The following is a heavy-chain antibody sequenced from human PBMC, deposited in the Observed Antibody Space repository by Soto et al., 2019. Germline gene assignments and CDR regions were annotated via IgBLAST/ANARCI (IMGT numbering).Heavy chain of an antibody. CDR2: IGGNSVNT. J-gene: IGHJ4*02. D-gene: IGHD3-3*01. V-gene: IGHV3-23*01. Sequence: PGGALRLSCAASGFTFSTYAMSWVRRAPGKGLEWVSYIGGNSVNTSYAASVKGRFTISRDNSKNTLYLQMNSLRAEDTAVYYCAKWGGGSGSYEWYLDYRGQGTLVT. CDR1: GFTFSTYA. CDR3: AKWGGGSGSYEWYLDY.